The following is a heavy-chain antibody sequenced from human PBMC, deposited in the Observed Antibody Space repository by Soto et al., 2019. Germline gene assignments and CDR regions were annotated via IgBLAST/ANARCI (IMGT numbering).Heavy chain of an antibody. CDR1: GFTFSRYS. CDR2: ITSSSSTI. D-gene: IGHD2-8*01. V-gene: IGHV3-48*02. Sequence: EVQLVESGGGLVQPGGSLRLSCAASGFTFSRYSMNWVRQAPGKGLEWISYITSSSSTIYYADSVKGRFTISRDNAKNSLYPQMNSLRDEDTAMYYCARDNGMAGSFDPWGQGTLVTVSS. J-gene: IGHJ5*02. CDR3: ARDNGMAGSFDP.